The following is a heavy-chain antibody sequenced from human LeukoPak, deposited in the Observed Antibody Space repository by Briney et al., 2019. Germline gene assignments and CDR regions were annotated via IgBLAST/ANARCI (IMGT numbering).Heavy chain of an antibody. V-gene: IGHV1-18*01. D-gene: IGHD3-10*01. J-gene: IGHJ4*02. CDR1: GYTFTSYG. Sequence: GASVKVSCKASGYTFTSYGISWVRQAPGQGLEWMGWISAYNGNTNYAQKLQGRATMTTDTSTSTAYMELRSLRSDDTAVYYCARGQGYYYGSGSYYPLFVPIDYWGQGTLVPSPQ. CDR2: ISAYNGNT. CDR3: ARGQGYYYGSGSYYPLFVPIDY.